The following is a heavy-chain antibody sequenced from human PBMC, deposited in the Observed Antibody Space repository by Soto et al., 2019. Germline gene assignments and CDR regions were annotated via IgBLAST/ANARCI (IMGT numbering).Heavy chain of an antibody. CDR2: IFPKSGGT. CDR3: AREGMYHYETKDYYPSTYGLDV. D-gene: IGHD3-16*01. Sequence: QEQLMQSGAEVKKPGASVKVSCKSSGYSFTGYYLHWVRQSPGQGPEWMGWIFPKSGGTKSAQKFQGRVTMTRDTYISTAYMELKRLRSDDTAVYFCAREGMYHYETKDYYPSTYGLDVWGQGTTVNVSS. V-gene: IGHV1-2*02. CDR1: GYSFTGYY. J-gene: IGHJ6*02.